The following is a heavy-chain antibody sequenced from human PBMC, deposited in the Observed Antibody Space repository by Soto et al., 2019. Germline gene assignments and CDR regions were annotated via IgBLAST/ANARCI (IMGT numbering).Heavy chain of an antibody. CDR1: GFTFSSFG. J-gene: IGHJ6*02. CDR2: ISFDGSNK. Sequence: QVQLVESGGGVVQPGRSLRLSCAASGFTFSSFGMHWVRQAPGKGLEWVAVISFDGSNKYYADSVKGRFTISGDNSKNTLSLQMNSQKAEDTAVYYCAKDTSKYSNNWPAYYGLDVWGQGTTVTVSS. D-gene: IGHD1-1*01. CDR3: AKDTSKYSNNWPAYYGLDV. V-gene: IGHV3-30*18.